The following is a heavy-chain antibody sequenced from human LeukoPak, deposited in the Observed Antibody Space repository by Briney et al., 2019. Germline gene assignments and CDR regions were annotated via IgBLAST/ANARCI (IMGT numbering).Heavy chain of an antibody. Sequence: PSEALSLICTVSGGSISSSSYYWGWIRQPPGKGLEWIGSIYYSGSTYYNPSLKSRVTISVDTSKNQFSLKLSSVTAADTAVYYCARHRPYMDVWGKGTTVTISS. CDR1: GGSISSSSYY. J-gene: IGHJ6*03. CDR2: IYYSGST. D-gene: IGHD6-6*01. V-gene: IGHV4-39*01. CDR3: ARHRPYMDV.